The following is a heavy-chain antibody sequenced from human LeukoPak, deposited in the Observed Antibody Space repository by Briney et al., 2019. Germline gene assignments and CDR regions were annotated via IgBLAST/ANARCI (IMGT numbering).Heavy chain of an antibody. CDR1: GYSISSGYY. Sequence: SETLSLTCTVSGYSISSGYYWGWIRQPPGKGLEWIGSIYHSGSTYYNPSLKSRVTISVDTSKNQFSLKLSSVTAADTAVYYCARMDYDILTGYYHGGFDYWGQGTLVTVSS. CDR2: IYHSGST. CDR3: ARMDYDILTGYYHGGFDY. D-gene: IGHD3-9*01. V-gene: IGHV4-38-2*02. J-gene: IGHJ4*02.